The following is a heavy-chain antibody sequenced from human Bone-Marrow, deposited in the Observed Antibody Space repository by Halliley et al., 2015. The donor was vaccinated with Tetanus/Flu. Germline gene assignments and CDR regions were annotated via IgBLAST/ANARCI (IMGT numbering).Heavy chain of an antibody. CDR1: GGSVSSGTYF. J-gene: IGHJ4*02. V-gene: IGHV4-61*01. CDR2: IYYSGST. D-gene: IGHD3-22*01. Sequence: TLSLTCTVSGGSVSSGTYFWSWIRHPPGKGLEWIGGIYYSGSTNYNPSPKSRLTISLDTSRNQFSLRLSSVTAADTAVYYCARDFFDSTGYIAFWGQGTLVPVSS. CDR3: ARDFFDSTGYIAF.